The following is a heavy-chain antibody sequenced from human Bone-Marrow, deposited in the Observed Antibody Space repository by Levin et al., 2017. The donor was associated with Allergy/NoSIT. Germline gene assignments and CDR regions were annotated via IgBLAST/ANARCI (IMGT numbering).Heavy chain of an antibody. J-gene: IGHJ4*02. CDR1: GFTFSDYY. Sequence: NPGGSLRLSCAASGFTFSDYYMSWFRQAPGKGLEWLSYITNSGRTIYYADSVKGRFTISRDNAKNSLYLHMNSLTAEDTAVYYCARGSDSSGFYSFDYWGQGTLVTVSS. D-gene: IGHD3-22*01. CDR3: ARGSDSSGFYSFDY. V-gene: IGHV3-11*01. CDR2: ITNSGRTI.